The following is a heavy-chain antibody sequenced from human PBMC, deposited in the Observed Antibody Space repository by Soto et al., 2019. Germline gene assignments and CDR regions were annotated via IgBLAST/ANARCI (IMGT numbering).Heavy chain of an antibody. D-gene: IGHD2-15*01. CDR1: GFVFRDFG. V-gene: IGHV3-30*18. CDR3: AKARGANNWANYYGLDV. J-gene: IGHJ6*02. CDR2: ITYDGTYA. Sequence: QVQLVESGGGVVQSGKSLRLSCVASGFVFRDFGMHWVRQAPGPGLEWVALITYDGTYAHYPSVVQGRFTISRDDDRDTGSLQMDSLRPEDSGIYYWAKARGANNWANYYGLDVWGQGATVTGSS.